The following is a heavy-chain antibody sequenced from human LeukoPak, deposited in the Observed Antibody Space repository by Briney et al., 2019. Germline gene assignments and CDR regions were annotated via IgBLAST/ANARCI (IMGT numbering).Heavy chain of an antibody. CDR2: ISSSSSYI. D-gene: IGHD1-26*01. CDR1: GFTFSSYA. CDR3: AREAFDSGDAFDI. V-gene: IGHV3-21*01. Sequence: GGSLRLSCAASGFTFSSYAMSWVRQAPGKGLEWVSSISSSSSYIYYADSVKGRFTISRDNAKNSLYLQMNSLRAEDTAVYYCAREAFDSGDAFDIWGQGTMVTVSS. J-gene: IGHJ3*02.